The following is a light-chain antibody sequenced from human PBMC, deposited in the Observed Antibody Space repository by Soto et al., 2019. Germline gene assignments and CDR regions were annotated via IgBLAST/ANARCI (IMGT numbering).Light chain of an antibody. CDR2: AAA. Sequence: EIVLTQSPGTLSLSPGERATLSCRASQSVSSSFLAWYQQKPGKAPKLLIYAAASLQSGVPSRFSATFSGTEFTLTISSLQPEDLATYFCQQANSFPLTFGPGTKVDLK. J-gene: IGKJ3*01. CDR1: QSVSSSF. V-gene: IGKV3D-7*01. CDR3: QQANSFPLT.